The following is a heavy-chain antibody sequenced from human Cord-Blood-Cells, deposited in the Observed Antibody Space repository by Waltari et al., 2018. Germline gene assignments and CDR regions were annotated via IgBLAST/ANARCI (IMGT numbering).Heavy chain of an antibody. CDR1: GGSISSYY. D-gene: IGHD6-6*01. J-gene: IGHJ4*02. Sequence: QVQLQESGPGLVKPSETLSLTCTVSGGSISSYYWSWIRQPAGTGLEWIGRIYTSGSTNDNPSLKSRVTMSVDTAKNQFSLKLSAVTAADTAVYYCARGAHSSSPPDDYFDYWGQGTLVTVSS. CDR2: IYTSGST. V-gene: IGHV4-4*07. CDR3: ARGAHSSSPPDDYFDY.